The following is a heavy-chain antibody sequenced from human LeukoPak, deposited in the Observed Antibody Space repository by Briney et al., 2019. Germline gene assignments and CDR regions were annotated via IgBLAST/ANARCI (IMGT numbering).Heavy chain of an antibody. D-gene: IGHD3-22*01. CDR1: GRSFSDYY. Sequence: SETLSLTCAVYGRSFSDYYWSWIRQPPGKGLEWIGEINHSGSTNYNPSLKSRVTISLDTSKNQFSLKLTSVTAADTAVYYCAKAPYLSSGSWGQGILVAVSS. CDR3: AKAPYLSSGS. V-gene: IGHV4-34*01. J-gene: IGHJ3*01. CDR2: INHSGST.